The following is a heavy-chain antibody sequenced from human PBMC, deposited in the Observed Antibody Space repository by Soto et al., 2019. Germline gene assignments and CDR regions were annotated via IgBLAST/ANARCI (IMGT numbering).Heavy chain of an antibody. CDR1: GGTFSSYT. CDR3: ARGIAVAGFFDY. D-gene: IGHD6-19*01. V-gene: IGHV1-69*02. J-gene: IGHJ4*02. CDR2: IIPILGIA. Sequence: ASVKVSCKASGGTFSSYTISWVRQAPGQGLEWMGRIIPILGIANYAQKFQGRVTITADKSTSTAYMELSSLRSEDTAVYYCARGIAVAGFFDYWGQGTLVTVSS.